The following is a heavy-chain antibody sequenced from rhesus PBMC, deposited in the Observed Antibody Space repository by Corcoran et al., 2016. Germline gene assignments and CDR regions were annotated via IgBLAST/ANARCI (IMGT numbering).Heavy chain of an antibody. CDR2: HSCSRRT. J-gene: IGHJ4*01. D-gene: IGHD6-25*01. Sequence: QVQLQESGPGLVKPSETLSLTCAVSGGSISSSYYYWSWIRQAPGKGLEWIGSHSCSRRTSSSPSLESRVTLSRDTSKNQFSLKVSSVTAADTAVYYCARGSGSFVDYWGQGVLVTVSS. CDR3: ARGSGSFVDY. V-gene: IGHV4-122*02. CDR1: GGSISSSYYY.